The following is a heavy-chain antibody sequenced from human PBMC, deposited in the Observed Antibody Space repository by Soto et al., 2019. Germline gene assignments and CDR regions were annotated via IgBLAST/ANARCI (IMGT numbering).Heavy chain of an antibody. CDR2: ISGSGGST. J-gene: IGHJ4*02. D-gene: IGHD6-13*01. CDR1: GFTFSSYA. Sequence: EVQLLESGGGLVQPGGSLRLSCAASGFTFSSYAMSWVRQAPGKGLEWVSGISGSGGSTYYADSVKGRFTISRDNAKNTLYLQMTSLRTEDTAVYYCATVHIAAPLNWGQGTLVTVSS. V-gene: IGHV3-23*01. CDR3: ATVHIAAPLN.